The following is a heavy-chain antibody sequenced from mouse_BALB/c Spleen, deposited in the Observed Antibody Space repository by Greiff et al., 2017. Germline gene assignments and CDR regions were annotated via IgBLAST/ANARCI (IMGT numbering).Heavy chain of an antibody. CDR2: IRNKANGYTT. V-gene: IGHV7-3*02. Sequence: DVMLVESGGGLVQPGGSLRLSCATSGFTFTDYYMSWVRQPPGKALEWLGFIRNKANGYTTEYSASVKGRFTISRDNSQSILYLQMNTLRAEDSATYYCARDTSMITGSFAYWGQGTLVTVSA. CDR1: GFTFTDYY. J-gene: IGHJ3*01. CDR3: ARDTSMITGSFAY. D-gene: IGHD2-4*01.